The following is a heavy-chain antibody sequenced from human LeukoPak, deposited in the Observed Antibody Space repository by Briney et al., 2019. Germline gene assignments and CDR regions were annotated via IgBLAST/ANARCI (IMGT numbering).Heavy chain of an antibody. J-gene: IGHJ4*02. V-gene: IGHV4-38-2*02. D-gene: IGHD3-22*01. CDR1: GYSISSGYY. CDR2: IYHSGST. CDR3: ARLSYYDSSGYL. Sequence: PSETLSLTCTVSGYSISSGYYWGWIRQPPGKGLEWIGSIYHSGSTYYNPSPKSRVTISVDTSKNQFSLKLSSVTAADTAVYYCARLSYYDSSGYLWGQGTLVTVSS.